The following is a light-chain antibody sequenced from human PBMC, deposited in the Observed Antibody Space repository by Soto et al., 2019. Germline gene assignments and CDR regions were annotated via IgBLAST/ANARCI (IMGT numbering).Light chain of an antibody. CDR3: QQYGSSPWT. J-gene: IGKJ1*01. Sequence: EIGFPHSPVTLPSSSMCRAKLSHSFSQSVSSSYLAWYQPKPGQAPRLLIYGASSRATGIPDRFSGSGSGTDFTLTISRLEPEDFAVYYCQQYGSSPWTFGQGTKVDIK. CDR1: QSVSSSY. CDR2: GAS. V-gene: IGKV3-20*01.